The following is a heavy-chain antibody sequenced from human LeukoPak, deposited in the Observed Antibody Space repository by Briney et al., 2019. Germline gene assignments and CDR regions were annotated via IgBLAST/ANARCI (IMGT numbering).Heavy chain of an antibody. Sequence: GGSLRLSCAASGLTFSSYAMSWVRQAPGKGLEWVSAISGSGNSTYYADSVKGRFTISRDNSKNTLYLQMNSLRAEDTALYYCAKGGSGSYYNPYYYYGMDVWGQGTTVTVSS. CDR2: ISGSGNST. J-gene: IGHJ6*02. CDR1: GLTFSSYA. D-gene: IGHD3-10*01. V-gene: IGHV3-23*01. CDR3: AKGGSGSYYNPYYYYGMDV.